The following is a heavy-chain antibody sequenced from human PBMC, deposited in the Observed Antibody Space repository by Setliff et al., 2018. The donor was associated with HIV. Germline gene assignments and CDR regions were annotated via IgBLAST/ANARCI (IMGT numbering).Heavy chain of an antibody. CDR2: IYYSGIT. Sequence: SETLSLTCAVSDGSISTYYWSWIRQPPGRGLEWIGYIYYSGITNYSPSLKSRVTLLVDTSKNQFSLRLSSVTAADTAVYYCARGRSEIRGIIYRSLDWFDPWGQGTLVTVSS. D-gene: IGHD3-10*01. J-gene: IGHJ5*02. V-gene: IGHV4-59*01. CDR1: DGSISTYY. CDR3: ARGRSEIRGIIYRSLDWFDP.